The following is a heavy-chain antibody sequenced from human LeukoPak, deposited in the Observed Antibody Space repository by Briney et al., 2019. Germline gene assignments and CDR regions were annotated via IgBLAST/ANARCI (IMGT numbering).Heavy chain of an antibody. CDR1: GYSISSGYY. Sequence: SETLSLTCTVSGYSISSGYYWGWIRQPPGKGREWIGSIYHSGSTYYNPSLKSRVTISVDTSKNQFSLKLSSVTAADTAVYYCARDPGQAGYSYGQGWGQGTLVTGSS. J-gene: IGHJ4*02. V-gene: IGHV4-38-2*02. D-gene: IGHD5-18*01. CDR2: IYHSGST. CDR3: ARDPGQAGYSYGQG.